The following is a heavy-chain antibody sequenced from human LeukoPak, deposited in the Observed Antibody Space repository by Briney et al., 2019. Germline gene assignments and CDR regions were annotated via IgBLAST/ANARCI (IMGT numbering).Heavy chain of an antibody. V-gene: IGHV3-13*05. Sequence: GGSLRLSCAASGFTFSSYDMHWVRQATGKGLEWVSAIGTAGDPYYPGSVKGRFTISRVNAKNSLYLQMNSLRAGDTAVYYCAREAGYSDAFDIWGQGTMVTVSS. CDR1: GFTFSSYD. D-gene: IGHD5-18*01. CDR2: IGTAGDP. J-gene: IGHJ3*02. CDR3: AREAGYSDAFDI.